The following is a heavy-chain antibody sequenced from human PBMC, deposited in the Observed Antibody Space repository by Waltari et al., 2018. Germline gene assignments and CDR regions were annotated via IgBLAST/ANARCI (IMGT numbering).Heavy chain of an antibody. CDR1: GGTFRSYA. J-gene: IGHJ5*02. V-gene: IGHV1-69*01. CDR3: ARGTIFCRGVFDP. CDR2: IIPIFGTA. D-gene: IGHD3-9*01. Sequence: QVQLVQSGAEVKKPGSSVKGSCKASGGTFRSYAFSWVRQAPGQGLEWMGGIIPIFGTANDAQKFQGRVTITADESTSTAYMELSSLRSEDTAVYYCARGTIFCRGVFDPWGQGTLVTVSS.